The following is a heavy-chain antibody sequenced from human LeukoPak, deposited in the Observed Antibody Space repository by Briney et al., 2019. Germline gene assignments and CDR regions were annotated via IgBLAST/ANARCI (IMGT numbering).Heavy chain of an antibody. D-gene: IGHD5-12*01. J-gene: IGHJ4*02. Sequence: GGSLRLSCTASGFTFSSYGMHWVRQAPGNGLEWVATIWYEERTKYYIDSVKGRFTISRDNSKNTFYLQMNSLRVDDTAIYYCAKEGIYLKSSLEDWGQGTLVTVSS. CDR3: AKEGIYLKSSLED. CDR2: IWYEERTK. V-gene: IGHV3-33*06. CDR1: GFTFSSYG.